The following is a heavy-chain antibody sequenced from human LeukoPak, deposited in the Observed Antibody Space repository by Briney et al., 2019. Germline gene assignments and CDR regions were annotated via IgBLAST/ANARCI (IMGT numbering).Heavy chain of an antibody. CDR1: GFTFSSYG. CDR2: ISYDGSNK. D-gene: IGHD3-10*01. Sequence: GGSLRLSCAASGFTFSSYGMHWVRQAPGKGLEWVAVISYDGSNKYYADSVKGRFTISRDNSKNTLYLQMNSLRAEDTAVYYCAKGVRQEEIWFGEFYFDYWGQGTLVTVSS. CDR3: AKGVRQEEIWFGEFYFDY. V-gene: IGHV3-30*18. J-gene: IGHJ4*02.